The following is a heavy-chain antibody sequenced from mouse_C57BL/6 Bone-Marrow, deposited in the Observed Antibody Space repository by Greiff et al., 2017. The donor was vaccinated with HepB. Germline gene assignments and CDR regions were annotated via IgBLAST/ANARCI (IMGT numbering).Heavy chain of an antibody. D-gene: IGHD2-1*01. CDR2: ISSGGGYT. Sequence: EVKLMESGGDLVKPGGSLKLSCAASGFTFSSYGMSWVRQTPDKRLEWVATISSGGGYTYYPDSVKGGFTISGDNAKNTLYLQMSSLKSEDTAMYYCARPYGNFAWFAYWGQGTLVTVSA. V-gene: IGHV5-6*01. J-gene: IGHJ3*01. CDR3: ARPYGNFAWFAY. CDR1: GFTFSSYG.